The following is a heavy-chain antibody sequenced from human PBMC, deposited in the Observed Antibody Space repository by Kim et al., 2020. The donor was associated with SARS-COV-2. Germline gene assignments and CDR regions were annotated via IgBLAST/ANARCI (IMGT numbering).Heavy chain of an antibody. D-gene: IGHD3-10*01. J-gene: IGHJ6*03. Sequence: GGSLRLSCAASGFTFSSYDMHWVRQATGKGLEWVSAIGTAGDTYYPGSVKGRFTISRENAKNSLYLQMNSLRAGDTAVYYCARAGYYYGSGSYYNYYYMDVGGKGTTVTVSS. CDR1: GFTFSSYD. CDR2: IGTAGDT. CDR3: ARAGYYYGSGSYYNYYYMDV. V-gene: IGHV3-13*01.